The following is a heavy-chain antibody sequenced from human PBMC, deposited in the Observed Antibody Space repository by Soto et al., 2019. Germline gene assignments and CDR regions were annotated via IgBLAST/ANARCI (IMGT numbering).Heavy chain of an antibody. CDR1: GYSFTTYW. CDR3: ARRTNGLFDY. V-gene: IGHV5-10-1*01. J-gene: IGHJ4*02. Sequence: GESLKISCQGSGYSFTTYWISWVRQMPGKGLECMGRIDPTDSYTDYSPSFEGHVTMSVDRSINTAYLEWSSLKASDTAMYYCARRTNGLFDYWGQGTLVTVSS. CDR2: IDPTDSYT. D-gene: IGHD1-1*01.